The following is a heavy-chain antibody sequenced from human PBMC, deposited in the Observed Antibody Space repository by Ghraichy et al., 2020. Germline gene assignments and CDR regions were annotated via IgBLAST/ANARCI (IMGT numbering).Heavy chain of an antibody. CDR3: AGGSGTTLSNY. Sequence: GESLNISCAASGFTVSSNYMSWVRQAPGKGLEWVSVIYSGGSTYYADSVKGRFTISRDNSKNTLYLQMNSLRAEDTAVYYCAGGSGTTLSNYWGQGTLVTVSS. V-gene: IGHV3-53*01. J-gene: IGHJ4*02. CDR1: GFTVSSNY. CDR2: IYSGGST. D-gene: IGHD1-7*01.